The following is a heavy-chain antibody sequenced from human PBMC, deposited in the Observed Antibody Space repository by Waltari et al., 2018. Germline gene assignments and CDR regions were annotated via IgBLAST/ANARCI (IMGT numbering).Heavy chain of an antibody. CDR1: GFTFSSYA. J-gene: IGHJ4*02. Sequence: EVQLLESGGGLVQPGGSLRLSCAASGFTFSSYAMSWVRQAPGKGLEWVSAISGSGGSTYYADSVKGRFTISRDNSKNTLYLQMNSLRAEDTAVYYCAKAGAKDMVRGVTQPYYFDYWGQGTLVTVSS. D-gene: IGHD3-10*01. CDR2: ISGSGGST. V-gene: IGHV3-23*01. CDR3: AKAGAKDMVRGVTQPYYFDY.